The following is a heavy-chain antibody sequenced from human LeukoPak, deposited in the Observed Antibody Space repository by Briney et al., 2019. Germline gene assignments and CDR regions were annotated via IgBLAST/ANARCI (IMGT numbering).Heavy chain of an antibody. V-gene: IGHV3-30*02. CDR2: IRYDGSNK. CDR3: AKGEGLAARLGADP. Sequence: GGSLRLSCAASGFTFSSYGMHWVRQAPGKGLEWVAFIRYDGSNKYYADSVKGRFTISRDNSKNTLYLQMNSLRAEDTAVYYCAKGEGLAARLGADPWGQGTLVTVSS. D-gene: IGHD2-15*01. CDR1: GFTFSSYG. J-gene: IGHJ5*02.